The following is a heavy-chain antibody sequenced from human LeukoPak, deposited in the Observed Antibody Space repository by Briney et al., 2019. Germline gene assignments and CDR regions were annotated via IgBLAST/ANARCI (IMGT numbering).Heavy chain of an antibody. V-gene: IGHV4-39*01. CDR1: GGSISSSSYY. Sequence: SETLSLTCTVSGGSISSSSYYWGWIRQPPGKGLDWIGSIYYSGSTYYNPSLKSRVTISIDTSNNQFSLKLSSVTAADTAVYYCARLLVAKGFDFWGQGTLVTVSS. J-gene: IGHJ4*02. CDR2: IYYSGST. CDR3: ARLLVAKGFDF. D-gene: IGHD5-12*01.